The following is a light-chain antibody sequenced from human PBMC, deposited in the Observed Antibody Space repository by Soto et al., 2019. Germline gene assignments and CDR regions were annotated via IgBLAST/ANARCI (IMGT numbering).Light chain of an antibody. CDR2: SAS. CDR3: QQSYSTPWT. J-gene: IGKJ1*01. Sequence: DIQMTQSPSSLSASVGDRVTITCRASQSISSFLNWYQQKPGKAPKFLIYSASNLQSGVPSRFSGSGSGTDFTLTTSSLQPEDFATYYCQQSYSTPWTFGQGTKVEIK. CDR1: QSISSF. V-gene: IGKV1-39*01.